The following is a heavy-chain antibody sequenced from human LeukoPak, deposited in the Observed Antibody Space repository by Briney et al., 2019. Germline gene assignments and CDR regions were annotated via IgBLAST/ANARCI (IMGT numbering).Heavy chain of an antibody. CDR2: MNPNSGNT. Sequence: GASVKLSCKASRYTFTSYDINWVRQAPGQGLEWMGWMNPNSGNTVYAEKFQGRVTMTRNTSISTAYMELSSLRSGDTAVYYCARKNYGSNRWFDPWGQGTLVTVSS. J-gene: IGHJ5*02. D-gene: IGHD4/OR15-4a*01. CDR1: RYTFTSYD. V-gene: IGHV1-8*01. CDR3: ARKNYGSNRWFDP.